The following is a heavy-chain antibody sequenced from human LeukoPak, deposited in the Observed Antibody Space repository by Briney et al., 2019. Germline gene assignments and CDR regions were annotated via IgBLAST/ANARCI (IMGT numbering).Heavy chain of an antibody. CDR2: IYHSGST. V-gene: IGHV4-4*02. CDR3: ARAPWLVYIDY. CDR1: GGSISSSNW. D-gene: IGHD6-19*01. Sequence: PSETLSLTCAVSGGSISSSNWWSWVRQPPGKGLEWIGEIYHSGSTNYNPSLKSRVTISADKSKNQFSLKLSSVTAADTAVYYCARAPWLVYIDYWGQGTLVTVSS. J-gene: IGHJ4*02.